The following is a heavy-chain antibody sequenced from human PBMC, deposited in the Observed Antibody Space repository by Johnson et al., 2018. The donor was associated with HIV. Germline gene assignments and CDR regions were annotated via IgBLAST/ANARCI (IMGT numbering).Heavy chain of an antibody. D-gene: IGHD3-22*01. V-gene: IGHV3-30-3*01. CDR3: ARGGYYDSKPYDAFDI. Sequence: VQLVESGGGVVQPGRSLRLSCAASGFTFSSYAMHWVRQAPGKGLEWVVVISYDGSKKYSAESVKGRFTISRDHSKNKLYLQMNSLRAEDTAVYYCARGGYYDSKPYDAFDIWGQGTMVTVSS. J-gene: IGHJ3*02. CDR2: ISYDGSKK. CDR1: GFTFSSYA.